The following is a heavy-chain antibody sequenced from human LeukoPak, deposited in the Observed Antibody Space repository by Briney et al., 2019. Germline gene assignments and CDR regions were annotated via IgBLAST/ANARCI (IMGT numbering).Heavy chain of an antibody. D-gene: IGHD3-10*01. J-gene: IGHJ4*02. Sequence: GGSLRLSCVASGFAFDDFAMHWVRQAPGKGLEWVSLISGDAGRAYYADSVKGRFTISRDSSENTLYLQMNSLRAEDTAVYFCARVGYYSSGPFSYFDYWGQGTLVTVSS. V-gene: IGHV3-43*02. CDR1: GFAFDDFA. CDR2: ISGDAGRA. CDR3: ARVGYYSSGPFSYFDY.